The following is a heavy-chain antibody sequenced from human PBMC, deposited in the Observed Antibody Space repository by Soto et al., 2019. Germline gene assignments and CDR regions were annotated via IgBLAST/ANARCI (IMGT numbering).Heavy chain of an antibody. CDR2: INTNTGNP. V-gene: IGHV7-4-1*01. J-gene: IGHJ6*02. Sequence: GASVKVSCKASGYTFTSYAMNWVRQAPGQGLEWKGWINTNTGNPTYAQGFTGRFVFSLDTSVSTAYLQICSLKAEDTAVYYCARAWSGTMVLFTTYYYGMDVWGQGTTVTVSS. CDR1: GYTFTSYA. D-gene: IGHD3-10*01. CDR3: ARAWSGTMVLFTTYYYGMDV.